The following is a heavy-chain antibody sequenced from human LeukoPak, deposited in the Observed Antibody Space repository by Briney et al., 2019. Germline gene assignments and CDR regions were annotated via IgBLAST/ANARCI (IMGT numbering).Heavy chain of an antibody. CDR2: ISAFNGKT. CDR1: GYTFTRYG. CDR3: ARVGLVLWFGEGDYYYTDV. V-gene: IGHV1-18*01. J-gene: IGHJ6*03. D-gene: IGHD3-10*01. Sequence: ASVKVSCKASGYTFTRYGISWVRQAAGEGREWMGWISAFNGKTKYVQKLQDRVTMRTDTYTSTAYMELRSLRSDDTAVYYCARVGLVLWFGEGDYYYTDVWGKGTTVTVSS.